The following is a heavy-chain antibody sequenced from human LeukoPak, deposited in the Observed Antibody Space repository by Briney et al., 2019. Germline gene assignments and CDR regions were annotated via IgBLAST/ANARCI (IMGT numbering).Heavy chain of an antibody. V-gene: IGHV3-21*01. Sequence: GGSLRLSCAASGFTFSSYAMSWVRQAPGKGLEWVSSISSRSSYIYYADSVKGRFTISRDNAKNSLYLQMNSLRAEDTAVYYCARETMVRGVRSLDYWGQGTLVTVSS. J-gene: IGHJ4*02. D-gene: IGHD3-10*01. CDR1: GFTFSSYA. CDR3: ARETMVRGVRSLDY. CDR2: ISSRSSYI.